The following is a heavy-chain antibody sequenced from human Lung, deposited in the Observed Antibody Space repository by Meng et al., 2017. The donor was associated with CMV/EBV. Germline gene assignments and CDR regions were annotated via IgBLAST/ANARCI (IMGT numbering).Heavy chain of an antibody. J-gene: IGHJ6*02. Sequence: GEXXKISCAASGFTFSAYAMNWVRQAPGKGLEWVSSIRTSSYIYYADSVKGRLTISRDNAKNSLSLQMNSLRAEDTAVYNCARSWDGMDVWGQGSTVTVSS. CDR1: GFTFSAYA. V-gene: IGHV3-21*06. CDR2: IRTSSYI. CDR3: ARSWDGMDV.